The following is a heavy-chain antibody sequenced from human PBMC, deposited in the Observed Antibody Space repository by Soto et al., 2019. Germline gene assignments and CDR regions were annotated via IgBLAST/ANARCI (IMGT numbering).Heavy chain of an antibody. V-gene: IGHV4-34*01. J-gene: IGHJ4*02. D-gene: IGHD6-13*01. CDR1: GGSFSGYY. CDR2: INHSGST. Sequence: QVQLQQWGAGLLKPSETLSLTCAVYGGSFSGYYWSWIRQPPGKGLEWIGEINHSGSTNYNPSLKSRVTISVDTSKNQFSLKLSSVTAADTAVYYCARRAAAAGADFYYWGQGTLVTVSS. CDR3: ARRAAAAGADFYY.